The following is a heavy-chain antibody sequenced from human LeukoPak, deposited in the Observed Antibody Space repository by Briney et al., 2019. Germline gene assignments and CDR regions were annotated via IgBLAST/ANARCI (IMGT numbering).Heavy chain of an antibody. D-gene: IGHD6-19*01. CDR3: AKQVFSGWGYYFDH. V-gene: IGHV1-2*02. CDR1: GYTFTGYY. J-gene: IGHJ4*02. Sequence: ASVKVSCKASGYTFTGYYMRWVRQAPGQGLEWMGWINPKSGDTNSAQKFQGRVTMTRDTSISTAYMELGRLRSDDTAVYYCAKQVFSGWGYYFDHWGQGTQVTVSS. CDR2: INPKSGDT.